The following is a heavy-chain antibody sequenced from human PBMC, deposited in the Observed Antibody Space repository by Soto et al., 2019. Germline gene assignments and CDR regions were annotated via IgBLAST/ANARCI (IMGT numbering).Heavy chain of an antibody. CDR1: GFTFSSYS. CDR2: ISSSSSTI. D-gene: IGHD2-21*01. Sequence: PGGSLRLSCAASGFTFSSYSMNWVCQAPGKGLEWVSYISSSSSTIYYADSVKGRFTISRDNAKNSLYLQMNSLRAEDTAAYYCARDPVVIVFDYWGQATLVTVSS. J-gene: IGHJ4*02. V-gene: IGHV3-48*01. CDR3: ARDPVVIVFDY.